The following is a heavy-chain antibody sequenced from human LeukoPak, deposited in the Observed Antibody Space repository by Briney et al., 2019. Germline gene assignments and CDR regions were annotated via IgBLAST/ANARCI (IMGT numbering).Heavy chain of an antibody. CDR2: IYYTGNT. CDR1: GDSLTGYY. CDR3: ARDLPVISVVGGYFDY. J-gene: IGHJ4*02. V-gene: IGHV4-39*07. Sequence: PSETLSLTCTVSGDSLTGYYWGWIRQPPGKGLEWIGNIYYTGNTYYNPSLKSRVTISVDTSKNQFSLKLSSVTAADTAVYYCARDLPVISVVGGYFDYWGQGTLVTVSS. D-gene: IGHD2-2*01.